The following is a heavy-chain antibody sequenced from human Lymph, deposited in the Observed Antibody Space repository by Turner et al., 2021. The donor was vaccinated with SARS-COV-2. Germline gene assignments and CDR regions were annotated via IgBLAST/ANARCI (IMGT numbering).Heavy chain of an antibody. J-gene: IGHJ4*02. CDR3: ATLKSNWKILTGRYYFDF. CDR2: FDPEDGET. D-gene: IGHD1-1*01. CDR1: GYTLTELS. Sequence: QVQLVQSGAEVKKPGASVKVSCKVSGYTLTELSIHWVRPAPGQGLEWMGGFDPEDGETIYAQKFQGRVTMTEDTSTDSAYMELSSLRSEDTAVYYCATLKSNWKILTGRYYFDFWGQGTLVTVSS. V-gene: IGHV1-24*01.